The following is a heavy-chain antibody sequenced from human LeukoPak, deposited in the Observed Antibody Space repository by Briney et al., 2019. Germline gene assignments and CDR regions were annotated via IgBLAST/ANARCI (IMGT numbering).Heavy chain of an antibody. CDR1: GFTFSSYA. D-gene: IGHD3-3*01. CDR2: ISGSGGGT. CDR3: AKEGGNGYYLIYFDY. Sequence: GGSLRLSCAASGFTFSSYAMSWVRQAPGKGLEWVSAISGSGGGTYYAASVKGRFTISRDNSKNTLYLQINSLRAEDTAVYYCAKEGGNGYYLIYFDYWGQGTLVTVSS. J-gene: IGHJ4*02. V-gene: IGHV3-23*01.